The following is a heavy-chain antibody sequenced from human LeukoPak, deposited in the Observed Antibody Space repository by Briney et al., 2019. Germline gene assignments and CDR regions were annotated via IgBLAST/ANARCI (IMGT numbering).Heavy chain of an antibody. V-gene: IGHV4-30-4*01. CDR2: IYYSGST. Sequence: PSQTLSLTCTVSGGSISSGDYHWSWIRQPPGKGLEWIGYIYYSGSTYYNPSLKSRVTISVDTSKNQFSLKLSSVTAADTAVYYCARVPYYDILTGYYPNSYYYYGMDVWGQGTTVTVSS. J-gene: IGHJ6*02. CDR1: GGSISSGDYH. CDR3: ARVPYYDILTGYYPNSYYYYGMDV. D-gene: IGHD3-9*01.